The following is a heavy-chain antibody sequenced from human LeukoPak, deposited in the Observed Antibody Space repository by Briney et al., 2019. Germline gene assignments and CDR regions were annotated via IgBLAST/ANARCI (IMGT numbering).Heavy chain of an antibody. CDR1: GYTFTGYY. V-gene: IGHV1-2*02. Sequence: GASVKVSCKASGYTFTGYYMHWVRQAPGQGLEWMGWINPNSGGTNYAQKFQGRVTMTRDTSISTAYMELSRLRSDDTAVYYCASKRGYGDYGVSPFDYWGQGTLVTVS. CDR3: ASKRGYGDYGVSPFDY. D-gene: IGHD4-17*01. CDR2: INPNSGGT. J-gene: IGHJ4*02.